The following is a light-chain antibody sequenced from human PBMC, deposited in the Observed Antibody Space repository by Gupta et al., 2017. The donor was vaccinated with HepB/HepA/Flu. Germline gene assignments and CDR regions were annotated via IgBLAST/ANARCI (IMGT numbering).Light chain of an antibody. V-gene: IGKV1-5*03. CDR2: KAS. Sequence: DIQMTQSPSTLSASVGDRVTITCRASQSISSWLAWYQQKPGKAPKLLIYKASSLESGVPSRFSGSGSGTEFTLTIISLQPDDFATYYCQQENDYPVTFGGGTKVEIK. CDR1: QSISSW. J-gene: IGKJ4*01. CDR3: QQENDYPVT.